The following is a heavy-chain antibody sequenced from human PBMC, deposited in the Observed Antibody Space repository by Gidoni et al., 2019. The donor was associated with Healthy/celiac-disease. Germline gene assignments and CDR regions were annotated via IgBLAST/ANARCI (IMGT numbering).Heavy chain of an antibody. CDR3: AKGNYYDSSGSGLY. CDR2: IRYDGSNK. Sequence: QVQLVESGGGVVQPGGSLRLSCAASGFTFSSYGMHGVRQAPGKGLEWVAFIRYDGSNKYYADSVKGRFTISRDNSKNTLYLQMNSLRAEDTAVYYCAKGNYYDSSGSGLYWGQGTLVTVSS. J-gene: IGHJ4*02. D-gene: IGHD3-22*01. V-gene: IGHV3-30*02. CDR1: GFTFSSYG.